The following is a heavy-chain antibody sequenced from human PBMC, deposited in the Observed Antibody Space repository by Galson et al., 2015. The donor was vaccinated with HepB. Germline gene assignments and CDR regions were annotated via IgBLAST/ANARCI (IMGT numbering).Heavy chain of an antibody. D-gene: IGHD3-22*01. CDR2: IYSGGSI. V-gene: IGHV3-53*01. CDR1: GFTVTNTY. CDR3: ARGTYYYDSSRNYPLIFDY. J-gene: IGHJ4*02. Sequence: SLRLSCAVSGFTVTNTYMNWVRQAPGKGLEWVSLIYSGGSIKYLDSVKGRFTISRDKSKNTLYLQTDSLRAEDTAVYYCARGTYYYDSSRNYPLIFDYWGQGTLVTISS.